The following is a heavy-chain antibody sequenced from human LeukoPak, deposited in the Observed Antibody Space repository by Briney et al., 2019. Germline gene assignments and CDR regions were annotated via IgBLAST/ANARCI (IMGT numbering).Heavy chain of an antibody. CDR2: ISSSSSYI. Sequence: GGSLRLSCAASGFTFSSYSMNWVRQAPGKGLEWVSCISSSSSYIYYADSVKGRFTISRDNTKNSLILQMDSLIAEDTAVYYCARGKTAFDILTGYDSWGQGTLVTVSS. CDR3: ARGKTAFDILTGYDS. D-gene: IGHD3-9*01. CDR1: GFTFSSYS. J-gene: IGHJ5*01. V-gene: IGHV3-21*01.